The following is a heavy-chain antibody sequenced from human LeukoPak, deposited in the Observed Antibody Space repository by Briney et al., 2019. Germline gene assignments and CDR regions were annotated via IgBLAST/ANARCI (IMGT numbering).Heavy chain of an antibody. V-gene: IGHV1-2*06. CDR1: GYNFVGYY. Sequence: ASVKVSCKASGYNFVGYYIHWVRQAPGQGLEWMGRINPRDGETNFAQKFQGRVTMTRDTSTGTVYMEVNALRSDDTAVYYCARTLYIASAPGGFDYWGQGTLVTVSS. CDR2: INPRDGET. D-gene: IGHD3-16*01. CDR3: ARTLYIASAPGGFDY. J-gene: IGHJ4*02.